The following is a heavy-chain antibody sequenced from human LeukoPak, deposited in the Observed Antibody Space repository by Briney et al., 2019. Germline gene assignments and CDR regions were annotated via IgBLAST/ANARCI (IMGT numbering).Heavy chain of an antibody. CDR2: ISAYNGNT. CDR1: GYTFTSYG. D-gene: IGHD1-1*01. V-gene: IGHV1-18*01. CDR3: ARVVATWNDEYYFDY. Sequence: ASVKVSCKASGYTFTSYGISWVRQAPGQGLEWMGWISAYNGNTNYAQKLQGRVTITADKSTSTAYMELSSLRSEDTAVYYCARVVATWNDEYYFDYWGQGTLVTVSS. J-gene: IGHJ4*02.